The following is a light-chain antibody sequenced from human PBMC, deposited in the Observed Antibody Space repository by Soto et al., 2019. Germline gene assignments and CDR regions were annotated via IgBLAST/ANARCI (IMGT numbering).Light chain of an antibody. V-gene: IGKV3-11*01. CDR1: QSLNSY. CDR3: QQRSNWPPGVT. Sequence: EIVLTQSPATLSLSPGERATLSCRASQSLNSYLAWYQQKPGQAPRLLIYDASNRATGIPARFSGSGSGTDFTLTISSLEPEDFAVYYCQQRSNWPPGVTFGPGTRLEIK. CDR2: DAS. J-gene: IGKJ5*01.